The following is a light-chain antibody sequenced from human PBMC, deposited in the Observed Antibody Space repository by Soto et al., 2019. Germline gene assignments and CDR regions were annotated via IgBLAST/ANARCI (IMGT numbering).Light chain of an antibody. CDR1: QSVGNNY. V-gene: IGKV3-20*01. CDR3: QHFGSSHAP. Sequence: EVVVPQSPGTLSLSPGERATLSCRASQSVGNNYIAWYQQKPGQAPRLLIHGASNRATGIPDRFSGSGSGTDFTLTISRLEPEDFAVYYFQHFGSSHAPFGGGTKVEIK. CDR2: GAS. J-gene: IGKJ4*01.